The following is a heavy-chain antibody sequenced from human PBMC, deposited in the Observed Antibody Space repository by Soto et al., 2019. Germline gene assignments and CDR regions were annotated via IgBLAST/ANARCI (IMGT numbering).Heavy chain of an antibody. V-gene: IGHV3-43*01. Sequence: AGGSLRLSCAVSGFTFDDYTMHWVRQAPGKGLEWVSLINWDGGSTYYADSVKGRFIISRDNSKNSLYLQMNSLRTEDTALYYCAKDIYGSGIFGFEIWGQGTMVTVSS. D-gene: IGHD3-10*01. CDR1: GFTFDDYT. CDR3: AKDIYGSGIFGFEI. J-gene: IGHJ3*02. CDR2: INWDGGST.